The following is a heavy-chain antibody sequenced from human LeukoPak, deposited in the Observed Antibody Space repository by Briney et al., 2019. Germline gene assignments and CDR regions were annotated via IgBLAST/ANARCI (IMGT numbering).Heavy chain of an antibody. CDR2: INHSGST. J-gene: IGHJ6*04. CDR1: GGSFSGYY. Sequence: SETLSLTCAVYGGSFSGYYWSWIRQPPGKGLEWIGEINHSGSTKYNPSLKSRVTISVDTSKNQFSLRLSSVTAADTAVYYCARDRLLWFGGSYYYGMDVWGKGTTVTVSS. D-gene: IGHD3-10*01. CDR3: ARDRLLWFGGSYYYGMDV. V-gene: IGHV4-34*01.